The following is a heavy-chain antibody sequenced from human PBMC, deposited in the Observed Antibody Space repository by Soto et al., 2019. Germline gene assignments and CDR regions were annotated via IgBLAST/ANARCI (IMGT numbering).Heavy chain of an antibody. CDR1: GFTVSISY. J-gene: IGHJ2*01. CDR3: ARQVGDFWYFDL. Sequence: EVQLVESGGDLVQPGGSLRLSCVASGFTVSISYLGWVRQAPGKGLEWVSSLYTDGNTYYADSVRDRFTIFTDNSKGTLYLQMKSLRVDDTAMYYCARQVGDFWYFDLWGRGTLVTVAS. V-gene: IGHV3-66*04. CDR2: LYTDGNT. D-gene: IGHD3-16*01.